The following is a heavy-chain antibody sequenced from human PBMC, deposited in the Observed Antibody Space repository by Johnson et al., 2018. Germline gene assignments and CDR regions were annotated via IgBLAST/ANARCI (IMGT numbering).Heavy chain of an antibody. V-gene: IGHV3-74*03. CDR2: IKSDGRTT. J-gene: IGHJ3*02. Sequence: VQLQESGGGLVQPGGSLRLSCVASGFTLSSYWMHWVRQAPGKGLVWVSRIKSDGRTTTYADFVKGRLTISRDNANNTLYLEMNSLRVEDTAVYYCARVEGSYYGDDAFDIWGQGTLVTVSS. CDR3: ARVEGSYYGDDAFDI. CDR1: GFTLSSYW. D-gene: IGHD1-26*01.